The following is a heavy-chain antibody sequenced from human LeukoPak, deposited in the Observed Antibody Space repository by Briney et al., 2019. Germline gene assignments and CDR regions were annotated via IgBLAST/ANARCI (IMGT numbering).Heavy chain of an antibody. J-gene: IGHJ5*02. Sequence: GASVKVSCKASGYTFTSYDINWVRQATGQGLEWMGWMNPNSGNTGYAQKFQGRVTMTRNTSISTAYMELSSLRSEDTAVYYCAREQVAVAGYNWFDPWGQGTLVTVSS. CDR3: AREQVAVAGYNWFDP. D-gene: IGHD6-19*01. V-gene: IGHV1-8*01. CDR2: MNPNSGNT. CDR1: GYTFTSYD.